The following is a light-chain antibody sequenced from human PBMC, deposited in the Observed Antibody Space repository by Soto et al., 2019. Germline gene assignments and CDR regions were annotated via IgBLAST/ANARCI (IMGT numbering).Light chain of an antibody. CDR3: QAWDAAFRV. CDR1: SGHSNYA. J-gene: IGLJ3*02. Sequence: QSVLTQSPSASASLGASVKLTCTLSSGHSNYAIAWHQQQPEKGPRYLMILNSDGSHKKGDGIPDRFSGSSSGAERYLTISSLQSEDEADYYCQAWDAAFRVFGEGTKLTVL. V-gene: IGLV4-69*01. CDR2: LNSDGSH.